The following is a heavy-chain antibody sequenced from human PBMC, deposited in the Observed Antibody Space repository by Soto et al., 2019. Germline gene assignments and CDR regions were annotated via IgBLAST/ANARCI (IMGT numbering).Heavy chain of an antibody. Sequence: QVQLVESGGGVVQPGRSLRLSCAASGFTFSSYGMHWVRQAPGKGLEWVAVISYDGSNEYYADSVKGRFTISRDNSKNTLYLQMNSLRAEDTAVYYCAKAALLHYYYYGMDVWGQGTTVTVSS. V-gene: IGHV3-30*18. CDR3: AKAALLHYYYYGMDV. CDR2: ISYDGSNE. CDR1: GFTFSSYG. J-gene: IGHJ6*02.